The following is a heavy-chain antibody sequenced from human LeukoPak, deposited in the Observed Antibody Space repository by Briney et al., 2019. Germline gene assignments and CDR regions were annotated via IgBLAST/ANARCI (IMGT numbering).Heavy chain of an antibody. CDR2: FDPEDGET. CDR1: GYTLTELS. Sequence: ASVKVSCKVSGYTLTELSMHWVRQAPGKGLEWMGGFDPEDGETIYAQKFQGRVTMTEDTSTDTAYMELSSLRSEDTAVYYCATDRLAAAGTRPFDPWGQGTLVTVSS. J-gene: IGHJ5*02. D-gene: IGHD6-13*01. CDR3: ATDRLAAAGTRPFDP. V-gene: IGHV1-24*01.